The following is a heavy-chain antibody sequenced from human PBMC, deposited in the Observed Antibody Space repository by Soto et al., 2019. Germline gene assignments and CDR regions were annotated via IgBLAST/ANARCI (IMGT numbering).Heavy chain of an antibody. V-gene: IGHV4-59*01. CDR2: ISYTGST. Sequence: QVQLQESGPRLVKPSETLSLTCTVSGGSISYYYWSWIRQPPGKGLEYIGYISYTGSTNYNPPLKRRVTISVDTSKNQFSLRLRSVTAADTAVYYCTSLDLISTRAPHHWGQGTLVTVTS. D-gene: IGHD1-1*01. J-gene: IGHJ5*02. CDR1: GGSISYYY. CDR3: TSLDLISTRAPHH.